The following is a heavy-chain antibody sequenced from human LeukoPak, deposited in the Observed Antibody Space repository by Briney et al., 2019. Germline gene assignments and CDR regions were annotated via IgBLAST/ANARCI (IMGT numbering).Heavy chain of an antibody. V-gene: IGHV4-34*01. CDR3: ARVIGRTAMVRGLRETHYIDP. D-gene: IGHD3-10*01. CDR1: GGSFSGYY. J-gene: IGHJ5*02. Sequence: PSETLSLTCAVYGGSFSGYYWSWIRQPPGKGLEWIGEINHSGNTNYNPSLKSRVTMSVDTSKNQFSLKLSSVTAADTAVYYCARVIGRTAMVRGLRETHYIDPWGQGTLVTVSS. CDR2: INHSGNT.